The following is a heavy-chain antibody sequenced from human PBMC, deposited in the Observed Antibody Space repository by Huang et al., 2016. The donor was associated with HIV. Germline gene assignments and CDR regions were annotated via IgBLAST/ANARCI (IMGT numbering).Heavy chain of an antibody. J-gene: IGHJ5*02. D-gene: IGHD3-10*01. V-gene: IGHV1-8*01. Sequence: AQKFQGRVTMTRNTSISTAYMELRSLRSEDTAVYYCARGGLLWFGELSTWGQGTLVTVSS. CDR3: ARGGLLWFGELST.